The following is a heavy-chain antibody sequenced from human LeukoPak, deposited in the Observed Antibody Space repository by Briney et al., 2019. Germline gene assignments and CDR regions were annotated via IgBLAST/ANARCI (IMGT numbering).Heavy chain of an antibody. CDR1: GFTFSSYA. CDR2: ISYDGSNK. D-gene: IGHD2-2*01. J-gene: IGHJ4*02. V-gene: IGHV3-30-3*01. Sequence: PGGSLRLSCAASGFTFSSYAMHWVRQAPGKGLEWVAVISYDGSNKYYADSVKGRFTISRDNSKNTLYLQMNSLRAEDTAVYYCAREDIVVVPAATGDLDYWGQGTLVTVSS. CDR3: AREDIVVVPAATGDLDY.